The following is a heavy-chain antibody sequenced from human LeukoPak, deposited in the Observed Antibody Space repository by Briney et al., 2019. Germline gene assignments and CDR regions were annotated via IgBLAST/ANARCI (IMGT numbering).Heavy chain of an antibody. V-gene: IGHV3-30*07. J-gene: IGHJ5*02. CDR1: GFTFSSYA. Sequence: PGRSLRLSCAASGFTFSSYAMHWVRQAPGKGLEWVAVISSDPSNKYYTDSVKGRFTISRDSSRNTLYLQMNSLKTEDTAVYYCTTDKKSWGQGTLVTVSS. CDR2: ISSDPSNK. CDR3: TTDKKS.